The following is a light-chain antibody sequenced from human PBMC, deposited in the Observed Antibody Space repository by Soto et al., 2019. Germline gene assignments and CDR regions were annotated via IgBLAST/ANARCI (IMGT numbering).Light chain of an antibody. V-gene: IGLV1-47*01. CDR1: SSNIGSNY. Sequence: QSVLTQTPSASGNPGQRVTISCSGSSSNIGSNYVYWYQHLPGTAPKLLIYRNNQRPSGVPDRFSGSKSGTSVSLAISGLRSEDEADYYCAAWDDSLSGHVVFGGGTKLTVL. CDR3: AAWDDSLSGHVV. CDR2: RNN. J-gene: IGLJ2*01.